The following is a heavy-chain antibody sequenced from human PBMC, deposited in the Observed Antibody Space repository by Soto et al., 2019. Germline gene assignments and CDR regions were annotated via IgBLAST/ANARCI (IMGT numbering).Heavy chain of an antibody. V-gene: IGHV1-18*04. J-gene: IGHJ4*02. Sequence: ASVKVSCKPSGYTFTSYGISWVRQAPGQGLEWMGWISAYNGNTKSSQKFQDRVTISRDTSASTAYMELTSLRSEDTAVYYCARDTGDGTFDFWGQGTLVTVSA. CDR3: ARDTGDGTFDF. CDR2: ISAYNGNT. D-gene: IGHD7-27*01. CDR1: GYTFTSYG.